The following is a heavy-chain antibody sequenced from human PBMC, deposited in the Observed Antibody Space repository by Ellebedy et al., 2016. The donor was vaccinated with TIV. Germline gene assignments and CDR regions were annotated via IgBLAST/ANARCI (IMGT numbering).Heavy chain of an antibody. CDR2: INPSGGST. D-gene: IGHD3-22*01. Sequence: AASVKVSCKASGYTFTSYYMHWVRQAPGQGLEWMGIINPSGGSTSYAQKFQGRVTMTRDTSTSTVYMELSSLRSEDTAVYYCARAPRFYDSSGVFFDLWGRGTLVTVSS. CDR1: GYTFTSYY. CDR3: ARAPRFYDSSGVFFDL. V-gene: IGHV1-46*01. J-gene: IGHJ2*01.